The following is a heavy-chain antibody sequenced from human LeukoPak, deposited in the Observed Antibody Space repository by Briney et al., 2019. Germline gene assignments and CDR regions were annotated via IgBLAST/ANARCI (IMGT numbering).Heavy chain of an antibody. Sequence: GRSLRLSCAASGFTFSSYAMHWVRQAPGKGLEWVAVISYDGSNKYYADSVKGRFTISRDNSKNTLYLQMNSLRAEDTAVYYCARGIVGATRNVYWGQGTLVTVSP. J-gene: IGHJ4*02. CDR3: ARGIVGATRNVY. CDR1: GFTFSSYA. D-gene: IGHD1-26*01. V-gene: IGHV3-30-3*01. CDR2: ISYDGSNK.